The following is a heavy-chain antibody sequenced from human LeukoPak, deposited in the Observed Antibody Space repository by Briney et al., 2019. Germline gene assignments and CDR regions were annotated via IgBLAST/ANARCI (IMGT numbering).Heavy chain of an antibody. J-gene: IGHJ4*02. CDR3: ARGGGYSSGWYGQYFDY. CDR1: GFTFSSYA. D-gene: IGHD6-19*01. CDR2: ISYDGSNK. Sequence: GRSLRLSCAASGFTFSSYAMHWVRQAPGKGLEWVAVISYDGSNKYYADSVKGRFTISRDNSKNTLYLQMNSLRAEDTAVYYCARGGGYSSGWYGQYFDYWGQGTLVTVSS. V-gene: IGHV3-30-3*01.